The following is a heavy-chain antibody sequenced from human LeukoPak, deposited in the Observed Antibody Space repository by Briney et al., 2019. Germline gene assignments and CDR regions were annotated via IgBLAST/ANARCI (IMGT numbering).Heavy chain of an antibody. CDR2: ISSSGSTI. V-gene: IGHV3-48*03. D-gene: IGHD3-10*02. CDR3: AELGITMIGGV. CDR1: GFTFSSYE. J-gene: IGHJ6*04. Sequence: GGSLRLSCAASGFTFSSYEMNWVRQALGRGLEWVSYISSSGSTIYYADSVKGRFTISRDNAKNSLYLQMNSLRAEDTAVYYCAELGITMIGGVWGKGTTVTISS.